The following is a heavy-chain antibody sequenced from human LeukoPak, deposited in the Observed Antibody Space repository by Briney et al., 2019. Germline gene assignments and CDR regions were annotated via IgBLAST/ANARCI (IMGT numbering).Heavy chain of an antibody. V-gene: IGHV3-48*01. CDR2: ISSSSSTI. CDR1: GFTFSSYS. D-gene: IGHD3-10*02. J-gene: IGHJ2*01. Sequence: GSLRLSCAASGFTFSSYSMNWVRQAPGKGLEWVSYISSSSSTIYYADSVKGRFTISRDNAKNSLYLQMNSLRAEDTAVYYCARNLFVNWYFDLWGRGTLVTVSS. CDR3: ARNLFVNWYFDL.